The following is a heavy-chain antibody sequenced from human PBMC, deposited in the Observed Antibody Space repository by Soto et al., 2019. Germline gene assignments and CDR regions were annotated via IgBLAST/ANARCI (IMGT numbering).Heavy chain of an antibody. V-gene: IGHV4-59*01. CDR3: AKTQSIYHHKDY. CDR1: GGSISGYY. J-gene: IGHJ4*02. Sequence: SETLSLTCTVSGGSISGYYWSWIRQPPGKGLEWIGYIYYSGSTNYNPSLKSRVTISVDTSKNQFSLKLTSVTAADTAVYYCAKTQSIYHHKDYWGQGTLVTVSP. CDR2: IYYSGST.